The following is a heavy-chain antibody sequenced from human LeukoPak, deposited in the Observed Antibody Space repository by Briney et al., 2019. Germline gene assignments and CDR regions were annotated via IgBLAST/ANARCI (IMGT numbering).Heavy chain of an antibody. CDR2: MNPNSGNT. D-gene: IGHD1-26*01. J-gene: IGHJ4*02. Sequence: ASVKVSCKASGYTFTSYDINWVRQATGQGLEWMGWMNPNSGNTGYAQKFQGRVTMTRDTSTSTVYMELSSLRSEDTAVYYCARDGQPVLYSGSYGGFDYWGQGTLVTVSS. V-gene: IGHV1-8*01. CDR3: ARDGQPVLYSGSYGGFDY. CDR1: GYTFTSYD.